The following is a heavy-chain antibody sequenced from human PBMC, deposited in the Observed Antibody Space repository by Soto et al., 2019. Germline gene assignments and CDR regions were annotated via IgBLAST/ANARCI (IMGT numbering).Heavy chain of an antibody. Sequence: SETLSLTCTVSGGSISSGDYYWSWIRQPPGKGLEWIGYIYYSGSTYYNPSLKSRVTISVDTSKNQFSLKLSSVTAADTAVYYCARASEYGDYFDYWGQGTLVTVSS. CDR2: IYYSGST. CDR3: ARASEYGDYFDY. V-gene: IGHV4-30-4*01. D-gene: IGHD4-17*01. J-gene: IGHJ4*02. CDR1: GGSISSGDYY.